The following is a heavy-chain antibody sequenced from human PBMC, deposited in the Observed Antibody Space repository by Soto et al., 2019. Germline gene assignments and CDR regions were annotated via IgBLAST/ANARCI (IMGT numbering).Heavy chain of an antibody. V-gene: IGHV3-73*01. J-gene: IGHJ6*02. Sequence: SLRLSCAASGFTFSGSAMHWVRQASGKGLEWVGRIRSKANSYATAYAASVKGRFTISRDDSKNTAYLQMNSLKTEDTAVYYCTRQDGSHCSGGSCYSSGMDVWGQGTTVTVS. CDR1: GFTFSGSA. CDR2: IRSKANSYAT. CDR3: TRQDGSHCSGGSCYSSGMDV. D-gene: IGHD2-15*01.